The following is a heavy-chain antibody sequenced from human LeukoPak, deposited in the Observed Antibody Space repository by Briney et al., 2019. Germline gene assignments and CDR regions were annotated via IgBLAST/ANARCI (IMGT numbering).Heavy chain of an antibody. D-gene: IGHD6-13*01. J-gene: IGHJ5*02. CDR3: ARGYSSSWYEFNSFDP. CDR2: IYYSGST. V-gene: IGHV4-59*07. Sequence: SDLLCLTCAVSADSSRPYGWDCTRRPYVMGLQRIRYIYYSGSTNYNPSLKSRVTISVDTSKDQFSLNLSSVTAADTAVYYCARGYSSSWYEFNSFDPWGQGTLVTVSS. CDR1: ADSSRPYG.